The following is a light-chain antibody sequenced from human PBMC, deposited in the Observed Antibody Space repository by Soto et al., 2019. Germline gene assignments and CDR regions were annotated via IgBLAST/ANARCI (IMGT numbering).Light chain of an antibody. V-gene: IGLV2-14*01. CDR3: TSYASGSSHVV. CDR2: DVN. Sequence: QSALTQPASVSGSPGQSITLSCTGTSSDIGGYDYVSWYQRHPGKAPKLIIYDVNNRPSGVSNRFSGSKSGNTASLTISGAQAEDEADYYCTSYASGSSHVVFGGGTQLTVL. CDR1: SSDIGGYDY. J-gene: IGLJ2*01.